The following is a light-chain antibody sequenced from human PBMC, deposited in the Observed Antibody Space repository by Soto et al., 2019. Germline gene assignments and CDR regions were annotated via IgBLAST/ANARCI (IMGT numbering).Light chain of an antibody. CDR3: QQRGT. J-gene: IGKJ3*01. Sequence: EIVLTQSPGTLSLSPGERATLSCRASQSVSNNYLAWYQQKPGQAPRLLIYGASTRATGIPARFSGSGSGTEFTLTISSLEPEDLAVYYCQQRGTFGPGTKVDIK. CDR1: QSVSNNY. V-gene: IGKV3-20*01. CDR2: GAS.